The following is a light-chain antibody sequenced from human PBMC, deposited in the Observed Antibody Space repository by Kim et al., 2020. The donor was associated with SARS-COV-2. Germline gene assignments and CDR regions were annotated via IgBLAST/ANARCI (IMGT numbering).Light chain of an antibody. CDR3: QQYNSYPWT. CDR1: QSSSSW. CDR2: KAS. V-gene: IGKV1-5*03. J-gene: IGKJ1*01. Sequence: ASVGDRVTITCRASQSSSSWLAWYQQKPGKAPKLLIYKASSLESGVPSRFSGSRSGTEFTLTISSLQPDDFATYYCQQYNSYPWTFGQGTKVDIK.